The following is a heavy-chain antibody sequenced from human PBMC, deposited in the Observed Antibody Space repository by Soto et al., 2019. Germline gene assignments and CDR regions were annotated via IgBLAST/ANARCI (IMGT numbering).Heavy chain of an antibody. J-gene: IGHJ4*02. D-gene: IGHD2-21*02. Sequence: EVQLVESGGLVVPPGGSLRLSCAASGFNFGRFTMHWLRQTPEKGLEWVSYIRSDGGDIKYADSVKGRFTISRDNNKNSLFLQMNSLRTEDTALYYCAKERDCGGVCSYFDFWGQGTLVTVSS. V-gene: IGHV3-43*01. CDR2: IRSDGGDI. CDR1: GFNFGRFT. CDR3: AKERDCGGVCSYFDF.